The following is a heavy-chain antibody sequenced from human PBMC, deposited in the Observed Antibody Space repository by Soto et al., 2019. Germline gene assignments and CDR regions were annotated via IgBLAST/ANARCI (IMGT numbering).Heavy chain of an antibody. CDR3: AAVGSRREYYYGMDV. J-gene: IGHJ6*02. D-gene: IGHD3-10*01. V-gene: IGHV1-58*01. CDR1: GFTFTSSA. CDR2: IVVGSGNT. Sequence: SVKVSCKASGFTFTSSAVQWVRQARGQRLEGIGWIVVGSGNTNYAQKFQERVTITRDMSTSTAYMELSSLRSEDTAVYYCAAVGSRREYYYGMDVWGQGTTVTVSS.